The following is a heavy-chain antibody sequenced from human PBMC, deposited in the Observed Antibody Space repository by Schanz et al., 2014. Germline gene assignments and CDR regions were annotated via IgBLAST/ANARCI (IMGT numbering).Heavy chain of an antibody. J-gene: IGHJ4*02. CDR3: ARDRQLFDRGGLYYFDS. V-gene: IGHV1-18*01. CDR1: GYIFINSG. D-gene: IGHD1-1*01. CDR2: ISVYNDNK. Sequence: QVHLVQSGAEVKKPGATVKVSCKASGYIFINSGISWVRQAPGQGLEWMGWISVYNDNKDYDQKFQGRVTMTTDTSTSTAYMALTDLRSDDTAVYYCARDRQLFDRGGLYYFDSWGQGTLVTVSS.